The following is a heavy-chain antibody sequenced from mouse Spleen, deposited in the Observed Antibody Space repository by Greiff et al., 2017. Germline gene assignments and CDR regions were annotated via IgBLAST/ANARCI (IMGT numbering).Heavy chain of an antibody. V-gene: IGHV1-26*01. CDR3: AKEPPTMVTTGAMDY. D-gene: IGHD2-10*01. CDR1: GYTFTDYY. J-gene: IGHJ4*01. CDR2: INPNNGGT. Sequence: EVQLQQSGPELVKPGASVKISCKASGYTFTDYYMNWVKQSHGKSLEWIGDINPNNGGTSYNQKFKGKATLTVDKSSSTAYMELRSLTSEDSAVYYCAKEPPTMVTTGAMDYWGQGTSVTVSS.